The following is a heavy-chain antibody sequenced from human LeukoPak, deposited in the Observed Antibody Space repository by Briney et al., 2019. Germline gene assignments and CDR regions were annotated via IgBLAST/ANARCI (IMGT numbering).Heavy chain of an antibody. CDR2: INAGNGNT. V-gene: IGHV1-3*01. CDR3: ARGPVPAAREYYFDY. J-gene: IGHJ4*02. CDR1: GYTFTSYA. Sequence: ASVKVSCKASGYTFTSYAMHWVRQAPGQRLEWMGWINAGNGNTKYSQKFQGRVTITRDTSASTAYMELSSLRSEDTAVYYCARGPVPAAREYYFDYWGQGTLVTVSS. D-gene: IGHD2-2*01.